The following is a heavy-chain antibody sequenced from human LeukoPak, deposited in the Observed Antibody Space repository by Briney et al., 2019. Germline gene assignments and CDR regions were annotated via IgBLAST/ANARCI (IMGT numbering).Heavy chain of an antibody. J-gene: IGHJ4*02. Sequence: ASVTVSCKASGYTFTDYYMYWVRQAPGQGLEWVGWINPNSGGTNYAQKFQGRVTMTRDMPIITAYMELRSRRSDDPAVYYCARAVEMATIGDWGQGTLVTVSS. CDR1: GYTFTDYY. CDR3: ARAVEMATIGD. D-gene: IGHD5-24*01. CDR2: INPNSGGT. V-gene: IGHV1-2*02.